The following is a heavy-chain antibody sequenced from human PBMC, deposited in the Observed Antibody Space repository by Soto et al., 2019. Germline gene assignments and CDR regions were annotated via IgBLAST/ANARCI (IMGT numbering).Heavy chain of an antibody. CDR3: AKTRPDFYGSGPYYYGMDV. J-gene: IGHJ6*02. D-gene: IGHD3-10*01. Sequence: GGSLRLSCAASGFTFSSYGMHWVRQAPGKGLEWVAVISYDGNNKYYADSVKGRFTISRDNSKNTLYLQMNSLRAEDTAVYYCAKTRPDFYGSGPYYYGMDVWGQGTTVTVSS. CDR2: ISYDGNNK. CDR1: GFTFSSYG. V-gene: IGHV3-30*18.